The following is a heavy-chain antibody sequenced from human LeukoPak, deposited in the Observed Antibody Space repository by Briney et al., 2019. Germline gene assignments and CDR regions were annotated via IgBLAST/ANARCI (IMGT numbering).Heavy chain of an antibody. D-gene: IGHD3-9*01. CDR1: GFTVSSNC. CDR2: LCSGGST. V-gene: IGHV3-53*01. CDR3: ASLPPHYDILTGYYHEDDY. J-gene: IGHJ4*02. Sequence: PGGSLRLSCAASGFTVSSNCMTWVRQAPGMGLEWVSVLCSGGSTYYADSVKGRFTISRDNAKNSLYLQMNSLRAEDTAVYYCASLPPHYDILTGYYHEDDYWGQGTLVTVSS.